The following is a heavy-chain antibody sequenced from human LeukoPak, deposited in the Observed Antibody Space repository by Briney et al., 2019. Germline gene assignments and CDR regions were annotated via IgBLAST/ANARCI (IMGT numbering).Heavy chain of an antibody. D-gene: IGHD6-19*01. J-gene: IGHJ4*02. V-gene: IGHV4-39*07. CDR2: MYHSGNS. CDR3: ARSHSGGWYAERCCFFDN. Sequence: PSETLSLTCTVSGGSISRTNYYWGWIRQPPGKGLEWIGSMYHSGNSYYSPSLRSRATISVDTSKNQFSLKLRSVTAADTAVYYCARSHSGGWYAERCCFFDNWGPGTLVTVSS. CDR1: GGSISRTNYY.